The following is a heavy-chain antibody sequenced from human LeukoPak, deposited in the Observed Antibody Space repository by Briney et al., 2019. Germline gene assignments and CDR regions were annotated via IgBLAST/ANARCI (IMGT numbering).Heavy chain of an antibody. Sequence: ASVKVSCKASGYTFTGYYMHWVRQAPGQGLEWMGWINPNSGGTNYAQKFQGWVTMTRDTSISTAYMELSRLRSEDTAVYYCARGPPYSSSWYDYWGQGTLVTVSS. CDR3: ARGPPYSSSWYDY. CDR1: GYTFTGYY. D-gene: IGHD6-13*01. V-gene: IGHV1-2*04. CDR2: INPNSGGT. J-gene: IGHJ4*02.